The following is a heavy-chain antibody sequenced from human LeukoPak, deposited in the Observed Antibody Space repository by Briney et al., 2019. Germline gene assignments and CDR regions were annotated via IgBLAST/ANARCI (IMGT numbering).Heavy chain of an antibody. CDR3: ARDESYGSGSYKDY. CDR2: INHSGST. D-gene: IGHD3-10*01. Sequence: KPSETLSLTCAVYGGSFNGYYWSWIRQPPGKGLGWIGEINHSGSTNYNPSLKSRVTISVDTSKNQFSLKLSSVTAADTAVYYCARDESYGSGSYKDYWGQGTLVTVSS. J-gene: IGHJ4*02. CDR1: GGSFNGYY. V-gene: IGHV4-34*01.